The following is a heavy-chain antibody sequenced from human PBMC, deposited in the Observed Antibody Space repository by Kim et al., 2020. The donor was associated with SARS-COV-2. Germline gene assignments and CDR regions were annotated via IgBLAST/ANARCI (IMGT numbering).Heavy chain of an antibody. V-gene: IGHV4-34*01. CDR1: GGSFSGYY. CDR3: ARAPSIAALYY. CDR2: INHSGST. D-gene: IGHD6-6*01. J-gene: IGHJ4*02. Sequence: SETLSLTCAVYGGSFSGYYWSWIRQPPGKGLEWIGEINHSGSTNYNPSLKSRVTISVDTSKNQFSLKLSSVTAADTAVYYCARAPSIAALYYWGQGTLVTVSS.